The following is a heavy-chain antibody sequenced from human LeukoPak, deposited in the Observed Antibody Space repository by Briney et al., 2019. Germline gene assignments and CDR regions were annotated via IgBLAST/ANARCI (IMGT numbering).Heavy chain of an antibody. CDR2: FYSGGSS. CDR1: GFTVRSIY. D-gene: IGHD5-18*01. Sequence: GGSLRLSCAATGFTVRSIYMTWVRQAPGKGLEWVSSFYSGGSSYYADSVKGRFIISRDSSTDTLYLQMNSLRVEDTAVYFCARDRGYGYGFFDYWGQGTLVTVSS. CDR3: ARDRGYGYGFFDY. J-gene: IGHJ4*02. V-gene: IGHV3-53*01.